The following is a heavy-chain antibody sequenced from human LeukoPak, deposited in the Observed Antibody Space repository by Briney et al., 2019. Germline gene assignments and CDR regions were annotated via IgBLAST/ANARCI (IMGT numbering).Heavy chain of an antibody. D-gene: IGHD3-16*01. V-gene: IGHV3-30*18. CDR3: AKDRVGEIDY. CDR2: ISYDGSNK. CDR1: GFTFSSYG. Sequence: GGSLRLSCAASGFTFSSYGMHWVRQAPGKGLEWEAVISYDGSNKYYADSVKGRFTISRDNSKNTLYLQMNSLRAEDTAVYYCAKDRVGEIDYWGQGTLVTVSS. J-gene: IGHJ4*02.